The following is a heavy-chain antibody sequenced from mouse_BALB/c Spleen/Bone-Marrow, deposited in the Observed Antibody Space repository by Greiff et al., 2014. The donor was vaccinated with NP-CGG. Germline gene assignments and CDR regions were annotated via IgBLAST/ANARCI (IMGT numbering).Heavy chain of an antibody. CDR2: INPKNGGT. V-gene: IGHV1-26*01. J-gene: IGHJ3*01. D-gene: IGHD2-1*01. CDR3: AIPPDGNLLAY. CDR1: GYTFTDFC. Sequence: VQLQQSGPELVKPGASVKMSCKASGYTFTDFCMKWVKQSPGKSLDWIGDINPKNGGTSSNEKFRVTATLTVDKSSSTAYMQLNSRTSEDSAVYYCAIPPDGNLLAYWGPGTLVTVSA.